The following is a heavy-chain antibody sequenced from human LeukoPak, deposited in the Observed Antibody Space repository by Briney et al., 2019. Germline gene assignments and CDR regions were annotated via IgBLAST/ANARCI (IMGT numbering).Heavy chain of an antibody. D-gene: IGHD3-10*01. CDR2: IKSKTNGGTT. V-gene: IGHV3-15*01. J-gene: IGHJ6*03. CDR1: GFTFINAW. Sequence: PGGSLRLSCAASGFTFINAWMSWVRQAPGKGLEWVGRIKSKTNGGTTDYAAPVKGRFTISRDDSENTLYLQINSLKTEDTAVYYCTRVAGVRGVRYFYYMDVWGKGTTVTISS. CDR3: TRVAGVRGVRYFYYMDV.